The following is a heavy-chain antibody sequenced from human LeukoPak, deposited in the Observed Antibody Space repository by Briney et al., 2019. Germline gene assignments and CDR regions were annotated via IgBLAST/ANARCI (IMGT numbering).Heavy chain of an antibody. V-gene: IGHV3-7*01. D-gene: IGHD3-22*01. Sequence: GGSLRLSCAASGFTFSSYWMHWVRQAPGKGLEWVANIKQDGSEKYYVDSVKGRFTISRDNAKNSLYLQMNSLRAEDTAVYYCARDGYYYDSSGYSNWFDPWGQGTLVTVSS. CDR2: IKQDGSEK. J-gene: IGHJ5*02. CDR3: ARDGYYYDSSGYSNWFDP. CDR1: GFTFSSYW.